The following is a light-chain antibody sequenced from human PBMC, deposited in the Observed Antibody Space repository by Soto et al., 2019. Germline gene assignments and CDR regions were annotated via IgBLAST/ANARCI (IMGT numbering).Light chain of an antibody. J-gene: IGKJ4*01. V-gene: IGKV1-39*01. CDR2: AAS. Sequence: DIQMTQSPSSLSASVGDRVTITCRASQSISSDLNWYQQKPGKSPKLLIYAASSLQSGVPSRFSGSGSGTDFTLTISSLQPEDFATYYCQQRYSTPRTFGGGTKVDIK. CDR1: QSISSD. CDR3: QQRYSTPRT.